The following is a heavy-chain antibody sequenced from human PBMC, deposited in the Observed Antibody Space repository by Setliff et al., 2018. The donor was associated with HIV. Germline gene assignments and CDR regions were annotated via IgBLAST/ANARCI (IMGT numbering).Heavy chain of an antibody. Sequence: SETLSLTCAVSGYSISSGYYWGWIRQPPGRGLEWIGNIYHSGGTHYNPSLKSRVSMSVDTSKNQFSLKLTSVTAADTAVYHCSRLADGGYDFRGYFDLWGRGTLVTVSS. CDR3: SRLADGGYDFRGYFDL. CDR1: GYSISSGYY. J-gene: IGHJ2*01. CDR2: IYHSGGT. V-gene: IGHV4-38-2*01. D-gene: IGHD5-12*01.